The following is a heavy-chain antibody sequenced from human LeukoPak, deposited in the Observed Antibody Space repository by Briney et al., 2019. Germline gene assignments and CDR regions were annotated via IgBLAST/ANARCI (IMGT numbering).Heavy chain of an antibody. CDR2: IIPIFGTA. V-gene: IGHV1-69*13. CDR1: GGTFSSYA. D-gene: IGHD3-3*01. CDR3: ARGLTIFGVVITGFDP. Sequence: ASVKVSCKASGGTFSSYAISWVRQAPGQGLEWMGGIIPIFGTANYAQKFQGRVTITADESTSTAYMELSSLRPEDTAVYYCARGLTIFGVVITGFDPWGQGTLVTVSS. J-gene: IGHJ5*02.